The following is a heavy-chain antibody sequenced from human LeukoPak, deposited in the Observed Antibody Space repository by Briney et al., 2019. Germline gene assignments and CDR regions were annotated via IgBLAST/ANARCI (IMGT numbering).Heavy chain of an antibody. J-gene: IGHJ4*02. CDR3: ARERHSGYALDY. CDR2: INPNSGGT. V-gene: IGHV1-2*02. D-gene: IGHD5-12*01. CDR1: GYTFTCYY. Sequence: ASVKVSCKASGYTFTCYYMHWVRQAPGQGLEWMGWINPNSGGTNYAQKFQGRVTMTRDTSISTAYMELSRLRSDDTAVYYCARERHSGYALDYWGQGTLVTVSS.